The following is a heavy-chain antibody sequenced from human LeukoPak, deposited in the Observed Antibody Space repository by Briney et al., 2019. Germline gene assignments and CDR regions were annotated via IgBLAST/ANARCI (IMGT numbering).Heavy chain of an antibody. Sequence: SETLSLTCAVYGGSFSGYYWSWIRQPPGKGLEWIGEINRSGSTNYNPSLKSRVTISVDTSKNQFSLKLSSVTAADTAVYYCARAMYDSSGYYRVYYFDYWGQGTLVTVSS. J-gene: IGHJ4*02. V-gene: IGHV4-34*01. CDR1: GGSFSGYY. D-gene: IGHD3-22*01. CDR2: INRSGST. CDR3: ARAMYDSSGYYRVYYFDY.